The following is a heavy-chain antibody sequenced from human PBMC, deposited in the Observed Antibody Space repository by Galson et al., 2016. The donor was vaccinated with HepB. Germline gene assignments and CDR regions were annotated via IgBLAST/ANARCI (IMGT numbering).Heavy chain of an antibody. CDR1: GFTFSNYA. J-gene: IGHJ4*01. D-gene: IGHD4-11*01. Sequence: SLRLSCAASGFTFSNYAMSWVRQAPGKGPEWVSAISGVSDRTYYAGSMKDRFIISRDDSRNMLFLQLNSLRAEDTAICYCAKESPYSNVRQYYLENWGLGTLVTVSS. CDR2: ISGVSDRT. CDR3: AKESPYSNVRQYYLEN. V-gene: IGHV3-23*01.